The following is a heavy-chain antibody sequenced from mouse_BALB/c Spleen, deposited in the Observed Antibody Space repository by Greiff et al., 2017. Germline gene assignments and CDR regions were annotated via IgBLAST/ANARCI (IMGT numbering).Heavy chain of an antibody. CDR3: ARDVYGSSYAMDY. V-gene: IGHV1-26*01. CDR2: VNPNNGGT. J-gene: IGHJ4*01. D-gene: IGHD1-1*01. CDR1: GYSFTGYY. Sequence: VQLQQSGPDLVKPGASVTISCTASGYSFTGYYMHWVKQSHGKSLEWSGRVNPNNGGTSYNQKFKGKAILTVDKSSSTAYMELRSLTSEDSAVYYCARDVYGSSYAMDYWGQGTSVTVSA.